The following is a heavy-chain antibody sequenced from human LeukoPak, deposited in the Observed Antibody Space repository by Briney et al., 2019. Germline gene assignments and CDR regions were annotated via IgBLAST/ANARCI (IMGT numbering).Heavy chain of an antibody. D-gene: IGHD6-19*01. CDR1: GGSINSFY. Sequence: SETLSLTCTVSGGSINSFYWSWIRQPAGKGLEGIGRVSTTGRTFSKPSLSSRVTMSVDTSKNQFSLRLASVTAADTAVYYCARDIAVPYYNYYYMDIWGKGTAVTVSS. V-gene: IGHV4-4*07. CDR3: ARDIAVPYYNYYYMDI. CDR2: VSTTGRT. J-gene: IGHJ6*03.